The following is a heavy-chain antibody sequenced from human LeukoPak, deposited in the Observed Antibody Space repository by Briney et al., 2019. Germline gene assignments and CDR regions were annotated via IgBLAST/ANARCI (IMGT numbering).Heavy chain of an antibody. Sequence: PPETLSLTCAVFGGSISNYFWSWIRQPPGKGLEWIGYIYYSGSTNYNPSLKSRVTISVDTSKNQFSLKLSSVTAADTAVYYCAREGSGYPFDYWGQGTLVTVSS. CDR2: IYYSGST. D-gene: IGHD3-22*01. CDR3: AREGSGYPFDY. CDR1: GGSISNYF. J-gene: IGHJ4*02. V-gene: IGHV4-59*01.